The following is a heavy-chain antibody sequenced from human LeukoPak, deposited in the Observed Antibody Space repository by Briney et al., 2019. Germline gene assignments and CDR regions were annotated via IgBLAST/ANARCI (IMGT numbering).Heavy chain of an antibody. CDR2: IRSKAYGETA. CDR1: GFTFGDYA. V-gene: IGHV3-49*05. D-gene: IGHD1-1*01. J-gene: IGHJ4*02. CDR3: TRDRGAYNLYDY. Sequence: KSGGSLRLSCTASGFTFGDYATSWLRQAPGKGLEWVGFIRSKAYGETADYAASVKGRFTISRDDSKAIAYLQMNSLKTEDTAVYHCTRDRGAYNLYDYWGQGTLVTVSS.